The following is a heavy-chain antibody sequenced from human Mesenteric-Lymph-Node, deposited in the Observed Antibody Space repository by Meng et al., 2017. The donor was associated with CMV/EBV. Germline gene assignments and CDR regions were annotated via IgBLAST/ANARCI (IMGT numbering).Heavy chain of an antibody. V-gene: IGHV1-2*02. Sequence: ASVKVSCKASGYTFTDYYMHWVRQAPGQGLEWMGWISPNTGGTNYAQKFQGRVTMTRDTSISTAYMELSRLRSDDTAVYYCASSYSSSSAFDIWGQGTMVTVSS. CDR2: ISPNTGGT. CDR3: ASSYSSSSAFDI. CDR1: GYTFTDYY. J-gene: IGHJ3*02. D-gene: IGHD6-6*01.